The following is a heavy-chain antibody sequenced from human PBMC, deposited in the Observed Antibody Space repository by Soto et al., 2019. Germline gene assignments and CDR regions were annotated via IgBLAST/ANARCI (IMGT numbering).Heavy chain of an antibody. Sequence: QVQLVESGGGVVQPGRSLRLSCAASGFRFSNYGMHWVRQAPGKGLQWLAVIVADGTGLQYADSVRGRSTISRDTSQTTLYLQLNRLGADDAAIYFCASDADLPDNGPDQWGQGTLVTVPS. CDR1: GFRFSNYG. CDR2: IVADGTGL. V-gene: IGHV3-33*01. CDR3: ASDADLPDNGPDQ. J-gene: IGHJ4*02. D-gene: IGHD1-1*01.